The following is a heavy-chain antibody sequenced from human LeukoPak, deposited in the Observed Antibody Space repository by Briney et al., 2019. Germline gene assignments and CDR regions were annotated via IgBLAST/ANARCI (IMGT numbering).Heavy chain of an antibody. Sequence: SETLSLTCTVSGGSISSSSYYWGWIRQPPGKGLEWIGSIHYSGSTYYSPSLKSRLTISVDTSNNQFSLKLSSVTAADTAVYYCARHGCYYHSSGYPLYYFDYWGQGTLVTVSS. CDR1: GGSISSSSYY. J-gene: IGHJ4*02. V-gene: IGHV4-39*01. CDR3: ARHGCYYHSSGYPLYYFDY. CDR2: IHYSGST. D-gene: IGHD3-22*01.